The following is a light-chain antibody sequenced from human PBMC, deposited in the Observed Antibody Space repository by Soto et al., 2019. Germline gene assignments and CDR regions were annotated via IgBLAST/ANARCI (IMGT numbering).Light chain of an antibody. CDR1: SGHSSYA. V-gene: IGLV4-69*01. J-gene: IGLJ2*01. Sequence: QSVLTQSPSASASLGASVKLTCTLSSGHSSYAIAWHQQQPEKGPRYLLKLNSDGSHNQGDGIPDRFSGSSSGAEHYLTIASLQSEDEGDYYRPTWGTGIVVFGGGTKLTVL. CDR2: LNSDGSH. CDR3: PTWGTGIVV.